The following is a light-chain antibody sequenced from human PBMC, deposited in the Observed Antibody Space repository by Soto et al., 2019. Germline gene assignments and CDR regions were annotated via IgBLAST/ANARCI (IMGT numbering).Light chain of an antibody. CDR2: GAS. CDR1: QTLSDRL. J-gene: IGKJ1*01. Sequence: EIVLTQSPGTLSLSRGERATLSCSASQTLSDRLLAWYQQKPGQAPRLLVRGASTRATGIPDRFSGSGSGTDFTLSISRLEHEDFAVYYCQQYDSSPPTFGQGTKVDIK. V-gene: IGKV3-20*01. CDR3: QQYDSSPPT.